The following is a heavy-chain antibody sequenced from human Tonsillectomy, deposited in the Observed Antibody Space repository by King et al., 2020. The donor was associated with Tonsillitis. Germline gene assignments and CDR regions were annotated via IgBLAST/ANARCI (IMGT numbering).Heavy chain of an antibody. CDR2: VSAYNGDT. D-gene: IGHD3/OR15-3a*01. CDR1: GFTFPNYG. Sequence: QLVQSGAEVKKPGASVKVSCKASGFTFPNYGITWVRQAPGQGLEWMGWVSAYNGDTDYAQNLQGRVTMTTDTSTTTAYMELRSLRSDDTAIYFCARTRTGHVVSGFDYWGQGTLVTVSS. V-gene: IGHV1-18*01. J-gene: IGHJ4*02. CDR3: ARTRTGHVVSGFDY.